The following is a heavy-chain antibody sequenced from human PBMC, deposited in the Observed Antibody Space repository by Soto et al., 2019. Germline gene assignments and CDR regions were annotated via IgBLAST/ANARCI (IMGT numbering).Heavy chain of an antibody. J-gene: IGHJ4*02. Sequence: QVQLVQSGAEVKKPGSSVKVSCKASGGTFSSYIISWVRQAPGQGLEWMGRIIPILGIANYAQKFQGRVTITADKSTSPAYMELSSLSSEDTAVYYWARIQPYGYVDYRGQGTLVTVSS. CDR2: IIPILGIA. V-gene: IGHV1-69*02. CDR1: GGTFSSYI. CDR3: ARIQPYGYVDY. D-gene: IGHD3-10*01.